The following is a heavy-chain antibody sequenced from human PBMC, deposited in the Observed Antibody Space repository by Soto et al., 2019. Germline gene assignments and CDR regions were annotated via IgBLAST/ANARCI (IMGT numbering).Heavy chain of an antibody. CDR3: ARHGRIGVRQNLFDL. Sequence: GESLKISCKGSGYIFSNYWIGWVRQMPGKGLEWMGIIYPGDSDTRYSPSFQGQVTISADKSNSTAYLQWRSLKASDTATYYCARHGRIGVRQNLFDLWGQGTLVTVSS. V-gene: IGHV5-51*01. D-gene: IGHD1-26*01. CDR1: GYIFSNYW. CDR2: IYPGDSDT. J-gene: IGHJ5*02.